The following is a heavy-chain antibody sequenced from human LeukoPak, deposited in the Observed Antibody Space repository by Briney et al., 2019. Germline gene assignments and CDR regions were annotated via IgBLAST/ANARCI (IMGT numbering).Heavy chain of an antibody. CDR2: IYYSGST. Sequence: PSETLSLTCTVSGGSISSSSYYWGWIRQPPGKGLEWIGSIYYSGSTYYNPSLKSRVTISVDTSKNQFSLKLSSVTAADTAVYYCARVMITFGGVIVHDAFDIWGQGTMVTVSS. CDR1: GGSISSSSYY. V-gene: IGHV4-39*01. D-gene: IGHD3-16*02. J-gene: IGHJ3*02. CDR3: ARVMITFGGVIVHDAFDI.